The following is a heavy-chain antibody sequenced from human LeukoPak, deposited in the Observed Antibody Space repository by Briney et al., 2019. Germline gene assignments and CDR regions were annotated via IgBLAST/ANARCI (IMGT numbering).Heavy chain of an antibody. Sequence: PGGSLRLSCAASGFTFSSYSMNWVRQAPGKGLEWVSSITSSSSYIYYADSVKGRFTISRDNAKNSLYLQMNSLRAEDTAVYYSARSLGEIVVVPAAAYFDYWGQGTLVTVSS. CDR1: GFTFSSYS. D-gene: IGHD2-2*01. CDR3: ARSLGEIVVVPAAAYFDY. CDR2: ITSSSSYI. V-gene: IGHV3-21*01. J-gene: IGHJ4*01.